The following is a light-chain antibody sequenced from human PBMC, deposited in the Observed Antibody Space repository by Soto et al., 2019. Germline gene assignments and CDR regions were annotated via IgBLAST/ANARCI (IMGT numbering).Light chain of an antibody. Sequence: EIVLTQSPGTLSLSPGEGATLSCRASQSVSSSYLAWYQQKPGQAPRLLIYGASSRATGIPDRFSGSGSGADFTVSISRLEPEDFAVYYCQQYGSSPTFGQGTRLEIK. CDR1: QSVSSSY. V-gene: IGKV3-20*01. J-gene: IGKJ5*01. CDR3: QQYGSSPT. CDR2: GAS.